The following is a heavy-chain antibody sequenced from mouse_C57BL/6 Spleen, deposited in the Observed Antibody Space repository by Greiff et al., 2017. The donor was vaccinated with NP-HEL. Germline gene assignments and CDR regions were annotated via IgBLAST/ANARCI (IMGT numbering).Heavy chain of an antibody. D-gene: IGHD1-1*01. V-gene: IGHV1-82*01. J-gene: IGHJ2*01. CDR1: GYAFSSSW. CDR2: IYPGDGDT. CDR3: ARYYYGSSDY. Sequence: VQLQESGPELVKPGASVKISCKASGYAFSSSWMNWVKQRPGKGLEWIGRIYPGDGDTNYNGKFKGKATLTADKSSSTAYMQLSSLTSEDSAVYYCARYYYGSSDYWGKGTTLTVSS.